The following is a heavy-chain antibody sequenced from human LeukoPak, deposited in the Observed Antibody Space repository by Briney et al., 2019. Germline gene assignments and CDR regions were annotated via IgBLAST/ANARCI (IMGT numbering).Heavy chain of an antibody. CDR1: GFTFSSHW. CDR2: INSYGSST. J-gene: IGHJ5*02. CDR3: ARGSYCSSTSCYGGGWNYVWFDP. D-gene: IGHD2-2*01. Sequence: GGSLRLSCAVSGFTFSSHWMHWVRQAPGKGLVWVSRINSYGSSTTYADSVKGRLTISRDNAKNTLYLQMNSLRAEDTAVYYCARGSYCSSTSCYGGGWNYVWFDPWGQGTLVTVSS. V-gene: IGHV3-74*01.